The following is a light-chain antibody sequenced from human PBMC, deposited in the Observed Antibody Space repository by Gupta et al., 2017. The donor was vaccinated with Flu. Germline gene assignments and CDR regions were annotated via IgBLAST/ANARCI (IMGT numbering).Light chain of an antibody. J-gene: IGLJ3*02. Sequence: QSVLTQSPSASGTPGQRVTISCSGSTSNVGRSYVYWYQQLPGTAPRLLIYKNNQRPSGVPDRFSVSKSGSSASLAISGLRSDDEAAYYCATWDASLRGRVFGGGTRLTVL. CDR1: TSNVGRSY. V-gene: IGLV1-47*01. CDR3: ATWDASLRGRV. CDR2: KNN.